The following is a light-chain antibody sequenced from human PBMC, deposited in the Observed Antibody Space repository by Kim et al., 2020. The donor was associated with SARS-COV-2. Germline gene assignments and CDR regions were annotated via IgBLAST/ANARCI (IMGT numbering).Light chain of an antibody. CDR1: KLGDKH. J-gene: IGLJ1*01. CDR3: QAWDTSTTYV. CDR2: QDN. Sequence: SYELTQPPSVSVSPGQTASITCSGDKLGDKHACWYQQKPGQSPVLVIYQDNKRPSGIPERFSGSNSGNTATPTISGTQAMDEADYYCQAWDTSTTYVFG. V-gene: IGLV3-1*01.